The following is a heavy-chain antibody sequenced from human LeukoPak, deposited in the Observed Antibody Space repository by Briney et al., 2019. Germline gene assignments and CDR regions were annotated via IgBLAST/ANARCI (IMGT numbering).Heavy chain of an antibody. CDR3: ASPSGASTW. D-gene: IGHD2-15*01. CDR2: IYHSGNT. J-gene: IGHJ4*02. V-gene: IGHV4-4*02. Sequence: GSLRLSCAASGFSVSDNYMSWVRQPPGKGLEWIGEIYHSGNTNYNPSLKSRVTISVDKSKNQFSRTLSSVTAADTAVYYCASPSGASTWWGQGTLVTVSS. CDR1: GFSVSDNY.